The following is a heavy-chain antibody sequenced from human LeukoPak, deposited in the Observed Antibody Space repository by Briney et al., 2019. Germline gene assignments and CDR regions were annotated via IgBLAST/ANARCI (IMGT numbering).Heavy chain of an antibody. CDR2: IYSGGST. J-gene: IGHJ4*02. V-gene: IGHV3-66*01. CDR1: GFTVSSNY. D-gene: IGHD3-3*01. CDR3: ARGPYYDFWSEEYYFDY. Sequence: GGSLRLSCAASGFTVSSNYMSWVRQAPGKGLEWVSVIYSGGSTYYADSVKGRFTISRDNSKNTLYLQMNSLRAEDTAVYYCARGPYYDFWSEEYYFDYWGQGTLVTVSS.